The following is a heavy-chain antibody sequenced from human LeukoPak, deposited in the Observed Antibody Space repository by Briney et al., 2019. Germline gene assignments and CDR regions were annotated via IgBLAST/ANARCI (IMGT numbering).Heavy chain of an antibody. CDR1: GYSFTSYW. CDR3: ARTDSSGWSYFDY. J-gene: IGHJ4*02. Sequence: ESLKISCKGSGYSFTSYWIGWVRQMPGKGLEWMGIIYPGDSDTRYSPSFQGQVTISADKSISTAYLHWSSLKASDSAMYYCARTDSSGWSYFDYWGQGTLVTVSS. V-gene: IGHV5-51*01. CDR2: IYPGDSDT. D-gene: IGHD6-19*01.